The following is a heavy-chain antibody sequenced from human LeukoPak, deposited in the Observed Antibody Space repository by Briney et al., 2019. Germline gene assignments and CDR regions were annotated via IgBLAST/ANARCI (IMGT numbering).Heavy chain of an antibody. CDR1: GFTFSSYW. Sequence: PGGSLRLSCAASGFTFSSYWMHWVRHAPGKGRVWVSRINSDGSSTSYADSVTGRFTISRDNAKNTLDLQMNSLRAEDSSVYYCARGPRVTNNWFDPWGQGTLVTVSS. V-gene: IGHV3-74*01. D-gene: IGHD4-11*01. CDR3: ARGPRVTNNWFDP. J-gene: IGHJ5*02. CDR2: INSDGSST.